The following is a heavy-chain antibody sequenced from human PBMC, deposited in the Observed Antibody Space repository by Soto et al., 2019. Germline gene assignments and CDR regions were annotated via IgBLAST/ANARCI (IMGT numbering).Heavy chain of an antibody. D-gene: IGHD3-3*01. CDR2: IYYSGST. Sequence: QLQLQESGPGLVKPSETLSLTCTVSGGSISSSSYYWGWIHQPPGKGLEWIGSIYYSGSTYYNPSLKSRVTISVDTSKNQFSLKLSSVTAADTAVYYCARLGIYGDDFWSGYYSDYGMDVWGQGTTVTVSS. J-gene: IGHJ6*02. CDR1: GGSISSSSYY. V-gene: IGHV4-39*01. CDR3: ARLGIYGDDFWSGYYSDYGMDV.